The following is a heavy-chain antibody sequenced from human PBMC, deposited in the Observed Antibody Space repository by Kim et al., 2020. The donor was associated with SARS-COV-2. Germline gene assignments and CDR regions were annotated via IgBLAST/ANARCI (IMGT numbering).Heavy chain of an antibody. Sequence: ASVKVSCKVSGYTLTELSMHWVRQAPGKGLEWMGGFDPEDGETIYAQKFQGRVTMTEDTSTDTAYMELSSLRSEDTAVYYCATNTYQLLYPRSNYYYYMDVWGKGTTVTVSS. J-gene: IGHJ6*03. D-gene: IGHD2-2*02. CDR3: ATNTYQLLYPRSNYYYYMDV. CDR2: FDPEDGET. CDR1: GYTLTELS. V-gene: IGHV1-24*01.